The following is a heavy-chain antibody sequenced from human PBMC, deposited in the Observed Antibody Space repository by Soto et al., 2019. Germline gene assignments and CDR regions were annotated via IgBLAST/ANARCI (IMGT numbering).Heavy chain of an antibody. V-gene: IGHV3-33*01. Sequence: QVQLVESGGGVVQPGRSLRLSCAASGFTFSSYGMHWVRQAPGKGLEWVAVIWYDGSNKYYADSVKGRFTISRDNSKNTLYLQMNSLRAEDTAVYYCARENRRGGYSYAFDIWGQGTMVTVSS. CDR3: ARENRRGGYSYAFDI. J-gene: IGHJ3*02. CDR2: IWYDGSNK. D-gene: IGHD1-26*01. CDR1: GFTFSSYG.